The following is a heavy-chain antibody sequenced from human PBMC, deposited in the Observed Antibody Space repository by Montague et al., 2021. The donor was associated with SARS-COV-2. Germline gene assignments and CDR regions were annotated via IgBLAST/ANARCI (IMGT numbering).Heavy chain of an antibody. CDR1: GFTFSTYE. CDR2: IRGGRDNI. Sequence: SLRLSCAASGFTFSTYEMNWVRQAPGKGLEWTSYIRGGRDNIHYADSVKGRFTISRDNAKNSLYLQMNSLRVEDTAVYYCTRVQYGSGSCWFDHWGQGTLVTVSS. V-gene: IGHV3-48*03. J-gene: IGHJ5*02. CDR3: TRVQYGSGSCWFDH. D-gene: IGHD3-10*01.